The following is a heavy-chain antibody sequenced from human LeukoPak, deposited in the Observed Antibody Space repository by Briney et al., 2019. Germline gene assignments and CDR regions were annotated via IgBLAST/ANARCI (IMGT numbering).Heavy chain of an antibody. CDR3: AKVSWSWYFDS. V-gene: IGHV3-23*01. CDR1: GFTFSRYW. D-gene: IGHD1-26*01. Sequence: GGSLRLSCAASGFTFSRYWMHWVRQAPGKGLEWVSDIRDKGDSTNYADSVKGRFTISRDNSKSMLYLQMSSLRAEDTAAYYCAKVSWSWYFDSWGQGTLVTVSS. CDR2: IRDKGDST. J-gene: IGHJ4*02.